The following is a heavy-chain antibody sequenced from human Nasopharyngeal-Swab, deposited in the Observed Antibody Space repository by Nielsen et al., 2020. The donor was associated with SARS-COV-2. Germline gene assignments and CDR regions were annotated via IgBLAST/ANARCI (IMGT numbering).Heavy chain of an antibody. D-gene: IGHD5-12*01. V-gene: IGHV1-3*01. Sequence: ASVKVSCKASGYTFTSYAMHWVRQAPGQRLEWMGWINAGNGNTKYSQKFQGRVTITRDTSASTAYMELSSLRSEDTAVYYCARGVFWSRLRLGGLDYWGQGTLATVSS. CDR2: INAGNGNT. CDR1: GYTFTSYA. J-gene: IGHJ4*02. CDR3: ARGVFWSRLRLGGLDY.